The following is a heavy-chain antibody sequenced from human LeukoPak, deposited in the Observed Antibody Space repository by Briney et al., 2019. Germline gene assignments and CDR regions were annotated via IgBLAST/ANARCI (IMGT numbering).Heavy chain of an antibody. Sequence: ASVKVSCKASGYTFTSYYMHWVRQAPGQGLEWMGIINPSGGSTSYAQKFQGRVTMTRDTSTSTAHMELRSLRSDDTAVYYCTRDSLDAVAPSPFDIWGQGTMVTVSS. J-gene: IGHJ3*02. CDR3: TRDSLDAVAPSPFDI. CDR1: GYTFTSYY. CDR2: INPSGGST. V-gene: IGHV1-46*01. D-gene: IGHD1-1*01.